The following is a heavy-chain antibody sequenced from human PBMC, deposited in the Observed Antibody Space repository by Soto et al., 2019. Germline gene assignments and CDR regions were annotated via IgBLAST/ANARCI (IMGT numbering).Heavy chain of an antibody. CDR2: INHSGST. V-gene: IGHV4-34*01. CDR1: GGSFRGYY. Sequence: SETLSLTCAVYGGSFRGYYWSWIGEAPGKGLEWIGEINHSGSTNYNPSLKSRVTISVDTSKNQFSLKLSSVTAADTAVYYCARGLGSSWGDYFDYWGQGTLVTVS. D-gene: IGHD6-13*01. CDR3: ARGLGSSWGDYFDY. J-gene: IGHJ4*02.